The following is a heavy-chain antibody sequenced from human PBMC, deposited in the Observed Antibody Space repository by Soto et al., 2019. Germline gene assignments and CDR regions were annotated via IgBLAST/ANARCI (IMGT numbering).Heavy chain of an antibody. CDR1: GFTFSTYA. D-gene: IGHD2-15*01. CDR2: ISGSDDST. Sequence: EVQLLESGGGLVQPGGSLRLSCAASGFTFSTYAMSWVRQAPGKGLEWVSVISGSDDSTYYAGSVKGRFTISRDNSKIMLFLQMNSLRAEDTALYYCAKVSGSSCYLPYNYWGQGTLVTFSS. V-gene: IGHV3-23*01. CDR3: AKVSGSSCYLPYNY. J-gene: IGHJ4*02.